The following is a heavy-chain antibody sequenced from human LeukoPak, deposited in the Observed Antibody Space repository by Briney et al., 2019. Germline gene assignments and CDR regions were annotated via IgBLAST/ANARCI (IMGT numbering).Heavy chain of an antibody. CDR2: IYYSGST. CDR1: GYSISSSSYY. D-gene: IGHD5-24*01. Sequence: PSETLSLTCTVSGYSISSSSYYWGWIRQPPGKGLEWIGSIYYSGSTYYNPSLKSRVTISVDTSKNQFSLKLSSVTAADTAVYYCARVGVGSGWLQSRGLDYWGQGTLVTVSS. V-gene: IGHV4-39*07. J-gene: IGHJ4*02. CDR3: ARVGVGSGWLQSRGLDY.